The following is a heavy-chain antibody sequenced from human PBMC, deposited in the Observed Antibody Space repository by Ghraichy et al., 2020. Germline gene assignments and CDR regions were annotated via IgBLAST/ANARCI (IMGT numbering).Heavy chain of an antibody. Sequence: LNISCAASGFTFSSYGMHWVRQAPGKGLDWVAVISYDGSNKYYADSVKGRFTISRDNSKNTLYLQMNSLRAEDTAVYYCAKDRGDGYNLIDYWGQGTLVTVSS. J-gene: IGHJ4*02. CDR3: AKDRGDGYNLIDY. CDR2: ISYDGSNK. D-gene: IGHD5-24*01. V-gene: IGHV3-30*18. CDR1: GFTFSSYG.